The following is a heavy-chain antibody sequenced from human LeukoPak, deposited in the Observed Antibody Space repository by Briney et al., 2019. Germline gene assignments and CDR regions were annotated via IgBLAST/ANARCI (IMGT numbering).Heavy chain of an antibody. CDR2: INSDGSST. CDR1: GSTFSSYW. V-gene: IGHV3-74*01. D-gene: IGHD3-3*01. Sequence: GGSLRLSCAASGSTFSSYWMHWVRQAPGKGLVWVSRINSDGSSTSYADSVKGRFTISRDNAKNTLYLQMNSLRAEDTAVYYCARDPTYYDFWSGYYTSYNWFDPWGQGTLVTVSS. J-gene: IGHJ5*02. CDR3: ARDPTYYDFWSGYYTSYNWFDP.